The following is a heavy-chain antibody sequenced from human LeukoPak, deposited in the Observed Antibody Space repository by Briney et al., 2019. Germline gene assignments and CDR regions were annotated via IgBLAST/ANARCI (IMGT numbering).Heavy chain of an antibody. CDR3: ARKTHYGDYLNRFDP. CDR2: IYYSGST. J-gene: IGHJ5*02. D-gene: IGHD4-17*01. Sequence: SQTLSLTCTVSGGSISSGGYYWSWIRQHPGKGLEWIGYIYYSGSTYYNPSLKSRVTISVDTSKNQFSLKLSSVTAADTAVYYCARKTHYGDYLNRFDPWGQGTLVTVSS. CDR1: GGSISSGGYY. V-gene: IGHV4-31*03.